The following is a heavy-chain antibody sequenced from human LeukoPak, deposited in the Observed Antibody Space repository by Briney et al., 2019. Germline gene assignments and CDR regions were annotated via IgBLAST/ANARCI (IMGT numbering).Heavy chain of an antibody. CDR1: GYTFTSYY. D-gene: IGHD6-6*01. V-gene: IGHV1-69*05. J-gene: IGHJ4*02. Sequence: SVKVSCKASGYTFTSYYMHWVRQAPGQGLEWMGGIIPIFGTANYAQKFQGRVTITTDESTSTAYMELSSLRSEDTAVYYCARERVYSSSSVFDYWGQGTLVTVSS. CDR2: IIPIFGTA. CDR3: ARERVYSSSSVFDY.